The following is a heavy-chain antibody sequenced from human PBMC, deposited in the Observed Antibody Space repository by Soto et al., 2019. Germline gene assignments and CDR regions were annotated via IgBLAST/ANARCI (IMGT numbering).Heavy chain of an antibody. D-gene: IGHD5-18*01. V-gene: IGHV1-69*13. CDR1: GCTFSSYA. Sequence: AVKGSCKASGCTFSSYASSWVRQAPGQGLEWMGGIIPIFGTANYAQKFQGRVTITADESTSTAYMELSSLRSEDTAVYYCAREGGYSYGSPPYGMDVWGQGTTVTVSS. CDR3: AREGGYSYGSPPYGMDV. CDR2: IIPIFGTA. J-gene: IGHJ6*02.